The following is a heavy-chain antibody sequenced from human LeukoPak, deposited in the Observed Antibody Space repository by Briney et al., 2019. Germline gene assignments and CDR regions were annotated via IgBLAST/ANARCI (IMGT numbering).Heavy chain of an antibody. J-gene: IGHJ6*03. CDR3: ARGPPPPPRYCSGGSCYSPRYYYYYMDV. CDR2: FYHSGST. Sequence: SETLSLTCGVSGYSINSGYYWGWIRQPPGKGLEWIGSFYHSGSTNYNPSLKSRVTISVDTSKNQFSLKLSSVTAADTAVYYCARGPPPPPRYCSGGSCYSPRYYYYYMDVWGKGTTVTVSS. CDR1: GYSINSGYY. D-gene: IGHD2-15*01. V-gene: IGHV4-38-2*01.